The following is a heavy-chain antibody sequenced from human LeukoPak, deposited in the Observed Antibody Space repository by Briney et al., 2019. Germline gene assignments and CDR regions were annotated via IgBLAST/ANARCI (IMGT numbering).Heavy chain of an antibody. Sequence: GGSLRLSCSPSAPSGFTVSSSFISWVRQAPGKGLEWVSIIYSAGNTYYADSVMGRFTISRDNSKNTVYLQMNSLRAEDTAMYYCVEDKRTGPNCAGDCYFDYWAQGTLVTVSS. D-gene: IGHD2-21*02. J-gene: IGHJ4*02. CDR2: IYSAGNT. CDR3: VEDKRTGPNCAGDCYFDY. CDR1: GFTVSSSF. V-gene: IGHV3-66*01.